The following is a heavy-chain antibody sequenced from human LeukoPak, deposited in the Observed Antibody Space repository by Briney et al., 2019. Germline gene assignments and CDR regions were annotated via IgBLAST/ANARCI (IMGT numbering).Heavy chain of an antibody. Sequence: SVKLSCNASGGTFSSYAISWVRQAPGQGLEWMGGIIPIFGTANYAQKFQGRVTITADESTSTDYMDLSSLRSEDTAVYYCARPSLDWGDFDYWGQGTLVSVS. J-gene: IGHJ4*02. D-gene: IGHD7-27*01. CDR2: IIPIFGTA. CDR1: GGTFSSYA. CDR3: ARPSLDWGDFDY. V-gene: IGHV1-69*13.